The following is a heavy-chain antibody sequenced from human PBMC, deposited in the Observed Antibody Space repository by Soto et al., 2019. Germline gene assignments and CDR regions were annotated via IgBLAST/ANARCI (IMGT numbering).Heavy chain of an antibody. CDR3: AKFTTPLPTEYFQH. J-gene: IGHJ1*01. CDR2: ISGSGGST. Sequence: GGSLRLSCVASGFTFSSYAMSWVRQAPGKGLEWVSVISGSGGSTYYADSVKGRFSISRDNSKNTLYLQVNSLRAEDTAVYYCAKFTTPLPTEYFQHWGQGTLVTVSS. V-gene: IGHV3-23*01. CDR1: GFTFSSYA. D-gene: IGHD4-17*01.